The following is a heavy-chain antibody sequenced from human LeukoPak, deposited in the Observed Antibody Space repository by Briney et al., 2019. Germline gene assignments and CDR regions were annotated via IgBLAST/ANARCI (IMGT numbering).Heavy chain of an antibody. D-gene: IGHD1-1*01. CDR2: IRNKANSYTT. V-gene: IGHV3-72*01. CDR3: ARSGTTGRYFDY. CDR1: GFTFRDNY. Sequence: AGGPLRLSCAASGFTFRDNYMAWVRQAPGRGLEWVGRIRNKANSYTTEYAASVKGRFTISRDGSKNSLYVQMNSLKTEDTAVYYCARSGTTGRYFDYWGQGTLVTVSS. J-gene: IGHJ4*02.